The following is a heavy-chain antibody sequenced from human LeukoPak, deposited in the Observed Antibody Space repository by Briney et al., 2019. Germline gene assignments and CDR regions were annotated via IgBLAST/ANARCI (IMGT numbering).Heavy chain of an antibody. Sequence: PGGSLRLSCAASGFTFSSYAMSWVRQAPGKGLEWVSAISGSGGSTYYADSVKGRFTISRDNSKNTLYLQMSSLRAEGTAVYYCAKWAGGSSGYYFDYWGQGTLVTVSS. CDR2: ISGSGGST. D-gene: IGHD3-22*01. V-gene: IGHV3-23*01. CDR3: AKWAGGSSGYYFDY. J-gene: IGHJ4*02. CDR1: GFTFSSYA.